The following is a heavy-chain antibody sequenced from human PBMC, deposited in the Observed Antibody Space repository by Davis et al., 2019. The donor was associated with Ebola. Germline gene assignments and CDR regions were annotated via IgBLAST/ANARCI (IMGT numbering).Heavy chain of an antibody. CDR2: INPSGGST. V-gene: IGHV1-46*01. CDR3: ARDIVVVVAAIDGYYYYGMDV. D-gene: IGHD2-15*01. CDR1: GYTLTEFS. J-gene: IGHJ6*04. Sequence: AASVKVSCKVSGYTLTEFSMHWVRQAPGQGLEWMGIINPSGGSTSYAQKFQGRVTMTRDTSTSTVYMELSSLRSEDTAVYYCARDIVVVVAAIDGYYYYGMDVWGKGTTVTVSS.